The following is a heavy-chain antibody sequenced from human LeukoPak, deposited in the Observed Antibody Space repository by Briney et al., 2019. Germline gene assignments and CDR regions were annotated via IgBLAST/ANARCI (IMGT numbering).Heavy chain of an antibody. V-gene: IGHV3-23*01. Sequence: GGSLRLSCAASGFTFSNYAMSWVRQAPGKGLEWVAGISGTGGSTHYADSVKGRFTISRDNSKNTVYLQMRNLRVDHTAVYYCAKVVAGNIDYYFDYWGQGILVAVSS. CDR2: ISGTGGST. J-gene: IGHJ4*02. CDR3: AKVVAGNIDYYFDY. CDR1: GFTFSNYA. D-gene: IGHD2/OR15-2a*01.